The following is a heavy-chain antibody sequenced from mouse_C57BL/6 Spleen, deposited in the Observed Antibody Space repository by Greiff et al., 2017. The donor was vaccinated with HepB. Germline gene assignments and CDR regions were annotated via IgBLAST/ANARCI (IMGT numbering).Heavy chain of an antibody. D-gene: IGHD1-1*01. J-gene: IGHJ1*03. V-gene: IGHV2-2*01. CDR2: IWSGGST. Sequence: VKLQESGPGLVQPSQSLSITCTVSGFSLTSYGVHWVRQSPGKGLEWLGVIWSGGSTDYNAAFISRLSISKDNSKSQVFFKMNSLQADDTAIYYCARNGATVVDWYFDVWGTGTTVTVSS. CDR1: GFSLTSYG. CDR3: ARNGATVVDWYFDV.